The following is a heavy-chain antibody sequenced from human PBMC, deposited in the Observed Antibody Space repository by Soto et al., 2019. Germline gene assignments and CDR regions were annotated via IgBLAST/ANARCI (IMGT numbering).Heavy chain of an antibody. J-gene: IGHJ1*01. CDR1: DGSLNFYY. CDR2: MYYRCTT. CDR3: NRGATDVPT. V-gene: IGHV4-59*12. Sequence: SETLFVTCCVSDGSLNFYYWLSGRQPPGKGLEWIGDMYYRCTTNYNPSLQGRVTVSIDTSKNHVSLMLTSVGAAGPSVYYCNRGATDVPTWGRGVLGTDAS. D-gene: IGHD3-10*02.